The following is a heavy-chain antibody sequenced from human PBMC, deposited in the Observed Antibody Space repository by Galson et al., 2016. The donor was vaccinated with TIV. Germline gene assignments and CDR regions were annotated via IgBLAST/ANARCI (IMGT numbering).Heavy chain of an antibody. J-gene: IGHJ6*02. V-gene: IGHV3-53*04. CDR3: ARAPGWVTAASIPYYKYGMDV. D-gene: IGHD6-13*01. CDR1: GFTVSTNY. CDR2: IHSGGNT. Sequence: LRLSCAASGFTVSTNYMTWVRQAPGKGLEWVSVIHSGGNTYYADSVKGRFTVSRQNSKNTVYLQMNSLRPEDTAVYYCARAPGWVTAASIPYYKYGMDVWGQGTTVTVSS.